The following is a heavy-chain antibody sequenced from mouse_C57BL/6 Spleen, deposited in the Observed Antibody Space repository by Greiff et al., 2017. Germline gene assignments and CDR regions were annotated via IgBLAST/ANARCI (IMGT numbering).Heavy chain of an antibody. J-gene: IGHJ2*01. CDR3: ALIYYYGSSYDRYFDY. Sequence: VQLQQSGPELVKPGASVKISCKASGYSFTGYYMNWVKQSPETSLEWIGEINPSTGGTTYNQKFKAKATLTVDKSSSTAYMQLKSLTSEDSAVYYCALIYYYGSSYDRYFDYWGQGTTLTVSS. CDR1: GYSFTGYY. CDR2: INPSTGGT. D-gene: IGHD1-1*01. V-gene: IGHV1-42*01.